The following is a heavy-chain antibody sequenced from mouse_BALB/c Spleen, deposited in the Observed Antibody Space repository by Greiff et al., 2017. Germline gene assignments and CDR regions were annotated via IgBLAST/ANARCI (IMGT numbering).Heavy chain of an antibody. D-gene: IGHD2-4*01. Sequence: QVQLQQSGAELVRPGVSVKISCKGSGYTFTDYAMHWVKQSHAKSLEWIGVISTYYGDASYNQKFKGKATMTVDKSSSTAYMELARLTSEDSAIYYCARGNYDYDGRDFDYWGQGTTLTVSS. CDR3: ARGNYDYDGRDFDY. J-gene: IGHJ2*01. CDR2: ISTYYGDA. V-gene: IGHV1S137*01. CDR1: GYTFTDYA.